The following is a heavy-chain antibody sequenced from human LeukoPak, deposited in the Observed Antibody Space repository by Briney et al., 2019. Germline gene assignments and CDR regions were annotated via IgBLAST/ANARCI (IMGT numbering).Heavy chain of an antibody. CDR1: GFTFRNAW. CDR2: IKSKTDGGTT. V-gene: IGHV3-15*01. J-gene: IGHJ6*03. D-gene: IGHD6-13*01. Sequence: GGSLRLSCAASGFTFRNAWMSWVRQAPGKGLEWVGRIKSKTDGGTTDYAAPVKGRFTISRDDSKNTLYLQMNSLKTEDTAVYYCTTLEQLASTGGYYYYMDVWGKGTTVTVSS. CDR3: TTLEQLASTGGYYYYMDV.